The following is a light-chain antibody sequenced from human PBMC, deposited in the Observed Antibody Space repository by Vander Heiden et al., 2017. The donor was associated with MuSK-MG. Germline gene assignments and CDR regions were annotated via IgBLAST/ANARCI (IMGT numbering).Light chain of an antibody. Sequence: DIQVTQSPSFLSASVGDSVTISSRASQGISGYLNWYQQKPGEAPKLLIYAAANLLTGVTPRFSGSGSGTDFTLAIRSVQPEDVATYYCQQSDSTPYTFGQGTNLDIK. CDR2: AAA. J-gene: IGKJ2*01. CDR3: QQSDSTPYT. CDR1: QGISGY. V-gene: IGKV1-39*01.